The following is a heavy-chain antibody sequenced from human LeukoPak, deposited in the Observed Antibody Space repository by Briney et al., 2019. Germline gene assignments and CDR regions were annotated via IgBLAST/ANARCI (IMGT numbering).Heavy chain of an antibody. D-gene: IGHD3-10*01. Sequence: GASVKVSCKASGYTFTSYGISWVRQAPGQELEWMGWISAYNGNTNYAQKLQGRVTMTTDTSTSTAYMELRSLRSDDTAVYYCARDIPVWFGELLFFDYWGQGTLVTVSS. CDR3: ARDIPVWFGELLFFDY. CDR1: GYTFTSYG. J-gene: IGHJ4*02. CDR2: ISAYNGNT. V-gene: IGHV1-18*01.